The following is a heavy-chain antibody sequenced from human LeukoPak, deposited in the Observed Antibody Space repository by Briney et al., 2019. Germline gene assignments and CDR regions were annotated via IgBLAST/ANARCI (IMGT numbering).Heavy chain of an antibody. CDR2: IYYSGST. J-gene: IGHJ6*03. V-gene: IGHV4-39*07. CDR1: GGSISSTDDY. Sequence: SETLSLTCTVSGGSISSTDDYWGWIRQPPGKGPEWIGSIYYSGSTYYNPSLKSRVTISEDPSKNQFSLNLSSVTAADTAVYYCARGHKDYYYSYYMDVWGKGTTVTISS. CDR3: ARGHKDYYYSYYMDV. D-gene: IGHD2-21*01.